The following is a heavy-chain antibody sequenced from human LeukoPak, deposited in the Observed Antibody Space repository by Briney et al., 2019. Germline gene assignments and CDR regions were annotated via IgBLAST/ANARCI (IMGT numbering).Heavy chain of an antibody. CDR3: ARAIGYDILTGLDY. J-gene: IGHJ4*02. Sequence: GGSLRLSCAASGFTFDDYAMHWVRQAPGKGLEWVSGISWNSGNIGYADSVKGRFTISRDSAMNSLYLQMNSLRAEDMALYYCARAIGYDILTGLDYWGQGTLVTVSS. D-gene: IGHD3-9*01. V-gene: IGHV3-9*03. CDR2: ISWNSGNI. CDR1: GFTFDDYA.